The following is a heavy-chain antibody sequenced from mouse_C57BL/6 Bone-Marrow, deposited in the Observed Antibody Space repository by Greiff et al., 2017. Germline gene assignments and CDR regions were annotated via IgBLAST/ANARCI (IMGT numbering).Heavy chain of an antibody. CDR3: AREAFFFYYAMDY. J-gene: IGHJ4*01. CDR2: IDPSDSYT. CDR1: GYTFTSYW. Sequence: QVQLQQPGAELVMPGASVKLSCKASGYTFTSYWMHWVKQRPGQGLEWIGEIDPSDSYTNYNQKFKGKSTLTVDKSSSTAYMQLSSLTSEDSAVYDCAREAFFFYYAMDYWGQGTSVTVSS. V-gene: IGHV1-69*01.